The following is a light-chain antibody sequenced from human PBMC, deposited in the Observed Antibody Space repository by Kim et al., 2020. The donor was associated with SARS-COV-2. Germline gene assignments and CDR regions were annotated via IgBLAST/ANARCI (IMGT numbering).Light chain of an antibody. CDR2: AAS. J-gene: IGKJ4*01. CDR1: QSISSY. V-gene: IGKV1-39*01. CDR3: QQSYSTPFT. Sequence: DIQMTQSPSSLSASVGDRVTITYRASQSISSYLNWYQQKPGKAPKLLIYAASSLQSGVPSRFSGSGSGTDFTLTISSLQPEDFATYYCQQSYSTPFTFGGGTKLEIK.